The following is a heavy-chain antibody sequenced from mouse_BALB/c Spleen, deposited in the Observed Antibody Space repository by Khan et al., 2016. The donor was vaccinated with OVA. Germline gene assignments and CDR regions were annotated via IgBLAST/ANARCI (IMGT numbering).Heavy chain of an antibody. J-gene: IGHJ1*01. D-gene: IGHD2-1*01. V-gene: IGHV1-9*01. CDR2: ILPGSGTT. CDR3: ARYGNHWNFDV. Sequence: QLQQSGAELMKPGASVKISCKATGYIFSSYWIEWVKQRPGHGLEWIGEILPGSGTTKYNEKFKGTATFTAETSSNTAYMQLSSLTSEDSAVSYCARYGNHWNFDVWGAGTTVTVSS. CDR1: GYIFSSYW.